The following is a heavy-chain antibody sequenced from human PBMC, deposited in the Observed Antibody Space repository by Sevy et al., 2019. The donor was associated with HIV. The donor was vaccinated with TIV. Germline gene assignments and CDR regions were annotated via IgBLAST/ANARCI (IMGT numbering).Heavy chain of an antibody. J-gene: IGHJ4*02. CDR1: GYTLTGLS. Sequence: ASVKVSCKVSGYTLTGLSMHWVRQAPGKGLAWMGSFDPEDGETIYAQNFQGRVTMTEDTSTDTAYMELSSLRSEDTAVYFCATTKDYYDSSGCPFDYWGQRTLVTVSS. D-gene: IGHD3-22*01. CDR2: FDPEDGET. CDR3: ATTKDYYDSSGCPFDY. V-gene: IGHV1-24*01.